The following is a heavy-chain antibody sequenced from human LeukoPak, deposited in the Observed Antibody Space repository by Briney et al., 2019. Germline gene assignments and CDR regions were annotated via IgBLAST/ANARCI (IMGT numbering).Heavy chain of an antibody. CDR2: IYYSGST. V-gene: IGHV4-39*01. D-gene: IGHD2-2*01. J-gene: IGHJ4*02. Sequence: SETLSLTCTVSGGSISSSSYYWGWIRQPPGKGLEWMGSIYYSGSTYYNPSLKSRVTISVDTSKNQFSLKLSSVTAADTAVYYCGRYEGGFDYWGQGTLVTVSS. CDR3: GRYEGGFDY. CDR1: GGSISSSSYY.